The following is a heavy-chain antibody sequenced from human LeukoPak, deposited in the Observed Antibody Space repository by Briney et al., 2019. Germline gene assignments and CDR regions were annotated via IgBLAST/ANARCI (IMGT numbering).Heavy chain of an antibody. CDR2: IKSKTDGGTT. Sequence: GGSLRLSCASSGFTFSKAWMSWVRQAPGKGLEWVGRIKSKTDGGTTDYAAPVKGRFTISRDDSKNMLYLQTNSLKIDDTGVYYCTTERALTRFDYWGQGTLVTVSS. CDR1: GFTFSKAW. V-gene: IGHV3-15*01. CDR3: TTERALTRFDY. J-gene: IGHJ4*02.